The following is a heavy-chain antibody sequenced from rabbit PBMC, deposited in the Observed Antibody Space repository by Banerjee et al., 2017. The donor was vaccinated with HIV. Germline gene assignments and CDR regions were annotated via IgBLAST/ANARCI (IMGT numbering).Heavy chain of an antibody. CDR2: IYAGSSDST. CDR3: ARDGAGYAGYGYDRL. CDR1: GFSFSNKYV. Sequence: QEQLEESGGDLVKPEGSLTLTCKASGFSFSNKYVMCWVRQAPGKGLEWIGCIYAGSSDSTNHASWAKGRFTISSTSSTTVTLQMTSLTAADTATYFCARDGAGYAGYGYDRLWGPGTLVTVS. D-gene: IGHD6-1*01. V-gene: IGHV1S45*01. J-gene: IGHJ6*01.